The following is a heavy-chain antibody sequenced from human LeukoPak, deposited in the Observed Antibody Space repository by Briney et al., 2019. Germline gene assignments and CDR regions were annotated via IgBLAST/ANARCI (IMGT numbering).Heavy chain of an antibody. CDR3: ARILWCATEY. J-gene: IGHJ4*02. D-gene: IGHD2-21*01. CDR2: IKQDGSEK. CDR1: GFTFSSYW. Sequence: GGSLRLSCAASGFTFSSYWMSWVRQAPGKGLEWVAYIKQDGSEKYYVGSVRGRFTISRDNDKNSMYLQMNSLRVEDMAVYYCARILWCATEYWGQGALVTVSS. V-gene: IGHV3-7*01.